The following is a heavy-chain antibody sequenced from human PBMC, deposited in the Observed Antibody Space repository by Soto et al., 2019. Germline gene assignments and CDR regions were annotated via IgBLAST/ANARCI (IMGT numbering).Heavy chain of an antibody. V-gene: IGHV3-23*01. CDR1: GFTFSSYA. J-gene: IGHJ4*02. Sequence: GVSLRLSCAASGFTFSSYAMGWVRQAPGKGLEWVSVISGSGGSTYYADSVKGRFTISRDNSKNTLYLQMNSLRAEDTAVYYCAKDPYSYGPGYLDYWGQGTLVTVSS. CDR2: ISGSGGST. CDR3: AKDPYSYGPGYLDY. D-gene: IGHD5-18*01.